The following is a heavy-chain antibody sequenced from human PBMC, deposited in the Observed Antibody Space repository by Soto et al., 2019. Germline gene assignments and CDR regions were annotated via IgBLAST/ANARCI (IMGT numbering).Heavy chain of an antibody. CDR3: ARAMMGEGETKKYYFDY. J-gene: IGHJ4*02. D-gene: IGHD3-22*01. V-gene: IGHV1-69*01. Sequence: QVQLVQSGSEVKKPGSSVKVSCKASGGTFSSYAISWVRQAPGQGLEWMGGIIPIFGTANYAQKFQGRVTITADEYTSTAYMELSSLRSEDTAVSYCARAMMGEGETKKYYFDYWGQGTLVTVSS. CDR1: GGTFSSYA. CDR2: IIPIFGTA.